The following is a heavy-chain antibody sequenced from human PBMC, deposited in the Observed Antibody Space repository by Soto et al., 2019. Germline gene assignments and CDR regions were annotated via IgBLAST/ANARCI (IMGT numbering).Heavy chain of an antibody. Sequence: SENLSLTCTVSGGSISRGGYYWSWIRQPPGKGLEWIGYIYYSGSTYYNPSLKSRVTISVDTSKNQFSLKLSSVTAADTAVYYCARALSGDSGYDCQHAYWGQGTLVTVSS. CDR1: GGSISRGGYY. D-gene: IGHD5-12*01. CDR2: IYYSGST. CDR3: ARALSGDSGYDCQHAY. V-gene: IGHV4-30-4*01. J-gene: IGHJ4*02.